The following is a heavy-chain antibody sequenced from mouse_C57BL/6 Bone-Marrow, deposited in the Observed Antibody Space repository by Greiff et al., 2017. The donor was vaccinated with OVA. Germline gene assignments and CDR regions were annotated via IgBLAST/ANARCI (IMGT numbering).Heavy chain of an antibody. J-gene: IGHJ1*03. CDR3: TRSRGYDYTWGYFDV. Sequence: QVQLQQSGAELVRPGASVTLSCKASGYTFTDYEMHWVKQTPVHGLEWIGAIDPETGGTAYNQKFKGKAILTADKSSSTAYMELRSLTSEDSAVYYCTRSRGYDYTWGYFDVWGTGTTVTVSS. CDR2: IDPETGGT. CDR1: GYTFTDYE. D-gene: IGHD1-1*01. V-gene: IGHV1-15*01.